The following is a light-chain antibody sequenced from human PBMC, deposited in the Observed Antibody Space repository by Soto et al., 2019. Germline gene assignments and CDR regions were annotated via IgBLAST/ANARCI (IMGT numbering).Light chain of an antibody. J-gene: IGLJ3*02. CDR2: EVN. V-gene: IGLV2-14*01. Sequence: QSALTQPASVSGSPGQTITISCTGSSSDIGGYNYVSWYQQHPGKAPKLMIYEVNNRPSGVSNRFSGSKSGNTASLTISGLQAEDEADYYFSSFTGSSTQVLGGGTKLTVL. CDR1: SSDIGGYNY. CDR3: SSFTGSSTQV.